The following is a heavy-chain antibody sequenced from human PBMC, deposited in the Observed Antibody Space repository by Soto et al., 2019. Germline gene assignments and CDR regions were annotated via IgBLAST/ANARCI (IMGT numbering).Heavy chain of an antibody. CDR3: ARTYITMIEGFEH. Sequence: SEPLSLTCTVSGGSISSGGYYWSWIRQHPGKGLEWIGYIYYSGSTYYNPSLKSRVTISVDTSKNQFSLKLSSVTAADTAVYYWARTYITMIEGFEHWGQGTLVTVAS. D-gene: IGHD3-22*01. CDR1: GGSISSGGYY. CDR2: IYYSGST. V-gene: IGHV4-31*03. J-gene: IGHJ5*02.